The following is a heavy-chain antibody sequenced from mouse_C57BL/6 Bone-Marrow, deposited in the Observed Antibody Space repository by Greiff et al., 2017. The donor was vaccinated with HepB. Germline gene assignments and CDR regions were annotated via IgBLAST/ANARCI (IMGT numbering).Heavy chain of an antibody. CDR1: GFTFSDYG. V-gene: IGHV5-17*01. J-gene: IGHJ4*01. D-gene: IGHD1-1*01. CDR2: ISSGSSTI. CDR3: ARTTVVDYAMDY. Sequence: DVKLVESGGGLVKPGGSLKLSCAASGFTFSDYGMHWVRQAPEKGLEWVAYISSGSSTIYYADTVKGRFTISRDNAKNTLFLQMTSLRSEDTAMYYCARTTVVDYAMDYWGQGTSVTVSS.